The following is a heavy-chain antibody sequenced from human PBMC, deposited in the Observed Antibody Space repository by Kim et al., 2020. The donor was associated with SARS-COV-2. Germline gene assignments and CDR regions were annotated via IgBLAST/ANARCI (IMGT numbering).Heavy chain of an antibody. Sequence: GGSLRLSCAASGFTFSSYAMHWVRQAPGKGLEWVAVISYDGSNKYYADSVKGRFTISRDNSKNTLYLQMNSLRAEDTAVYYCARARGGTYYYGMDVWGQGTTVTVPS. CDR2: ISYDGSNK. J-gene: IGHJ6*02. CDR3: ARARGGTYYYGMDV. CDR1: GFTFSSYA. V-gene: IGHV3-30-3*01. D-gene: IGHD2-15*01.